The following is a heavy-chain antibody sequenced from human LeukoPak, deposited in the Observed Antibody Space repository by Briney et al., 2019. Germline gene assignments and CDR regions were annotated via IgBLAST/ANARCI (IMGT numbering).Heavy chain of an antibody. Sequence: GGSLRLSCAASGFTFSTYAMTWVRQAPGKGLEWVSSLTGNGGSAYYADSVKGRFTISRDNSKYTLYLQMNSLRAEDTAVYHCARDSGSYLQPTDYWGQGTLVTVSS. D-gene: IGHD1-26*01. CDR3: ARDSGSYLQPTDY. CDR1: GFTFSTYA. V-gene: IGHV3-23*01. J-gene: IGHJ4*02. CDR2: LTGNGGSA.